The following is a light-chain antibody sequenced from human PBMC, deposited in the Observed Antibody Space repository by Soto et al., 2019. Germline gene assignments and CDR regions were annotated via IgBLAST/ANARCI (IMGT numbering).Light chain of an antibody. CDR3: ASLTTTNFV. Sequence: QSALTQPASVSGSPGQSITISCTGTSSDVGGYNYVSWYQQHPGKAPKLMIYEVNIRPSGVSDRFSGSKSGNTASLTISGLQSEDEADYYCASLTTTNFVFGTGTKVTVL. J-gene: IGLJ1*01. V-gene: IGLV2-14*01. CDR2: EVN. CDR1: SSDVGGYNY.